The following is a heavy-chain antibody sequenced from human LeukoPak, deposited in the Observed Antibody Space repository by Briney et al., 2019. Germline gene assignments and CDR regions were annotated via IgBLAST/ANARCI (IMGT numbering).Heavy chain of an antibody. CDR1: GGSISSYY. Sequence: SETPSLTCTVSGGSISSYYWSWIRQPPGKGLEWIGYIYYSGSTNYNPSLKSRVTISVDTSKNQFSLKLSSVTAADTAVYYCARGFGDWGLSWFDPWGQGTLVTVSS. D-gene: IGHD3-10*01. CDR3: ARGFGDWGLSWFDP. V-gene: IGHV4-59*08. CDR2: IYYSGST. J-gene: IGHJ5*02.